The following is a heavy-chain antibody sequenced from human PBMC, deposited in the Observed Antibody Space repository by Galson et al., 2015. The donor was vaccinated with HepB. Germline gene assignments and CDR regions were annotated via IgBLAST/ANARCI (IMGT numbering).Heavy chain of an antibody. D-gene: IGHD3-10*01. Sequence: SLRLSCAASGFTFSTYWMSWVRQAPGKGLEWVANIKQDGSEENYVDSVKGRFTISRDNAKKLLYVEMTSLRVEDTAVYYCVRESADDRGYYYYGMDVWGQGTTVTASS. CDR2: IKQDGSEE. CDR1: GFTFSTYW. J-gene: IGHJ6*02. V-gene: IGHV3-7*01. CDR3: VRESADDRGYYYYGMDV.